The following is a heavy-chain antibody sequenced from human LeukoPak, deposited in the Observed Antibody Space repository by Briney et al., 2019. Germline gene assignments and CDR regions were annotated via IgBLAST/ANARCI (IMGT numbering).Heavy chain of an antibody. CDR3: GRGGIVSGGFDY. CDR1: GFTFSSYA. J-gene: IGHJ4*02. CDR2: ISYDGSNK. D-gene: IGHD5/OR15-5a*01. Sequence: GGSLRLSCAASGFTFSSYAMHWVRQAPGKGLEWVAVISYDGSNKYYAASVKGRFTISRENSKNTLYLQMNSLRAEATAVYYCGRGGIVSGGFDYWGQGTLVTVSS. V-gene: IGHV3-30-3*01.